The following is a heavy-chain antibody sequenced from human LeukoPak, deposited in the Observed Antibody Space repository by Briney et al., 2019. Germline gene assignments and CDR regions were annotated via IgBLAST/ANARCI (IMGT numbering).Heavy chain of an antibody. CDR2: VSGSGSTV. J-gene: IGHJ4*02. CDR3: AREGRIAVAGRFDY. V-gene: IGHV3-48*01. CDR1: GFTFSDHI. Sequence: PGGSLRLSCAASGFTFSDHIMNWVRQLPGKRLEWVAYVSGSGSTVYYADSVKGRFTISRDNSKNTLYLQMNSLRAEDTAVYYCAREGRIAVAGRFDYWGQGTLVTVSS. D-gene: IGHD6-19*01.